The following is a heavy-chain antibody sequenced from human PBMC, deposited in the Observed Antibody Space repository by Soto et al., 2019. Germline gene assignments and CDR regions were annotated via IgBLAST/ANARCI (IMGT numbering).Heavy chain of an antibody. CDR2: ISAKNGNT. J-gene: IGHJ5*01. D-gene: IGHD5-12*01. Sequence: ASVKVSCKASGYIFTRYGITWVRQAPGQGLEWVGWISAKNGNTNSGQKFQGRVTMTTDTSTSTAYMELRSLRSDDTAVYYCARDVDIGTHPTGDWFDSWGQGXLVTVSS. CDR1: GYIFTRYG. V-gene: IGHV1-18*01. CDR3: ARDVDIGTHPTGDWFDS.